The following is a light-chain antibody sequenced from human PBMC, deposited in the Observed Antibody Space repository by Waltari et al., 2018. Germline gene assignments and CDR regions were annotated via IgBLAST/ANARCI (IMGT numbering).Light chain of an antibody. CDR2: KAS. Sequence: DIQMTKSPSSLSASVGDRVTITCRASQSISNWLAWYQQKPGKAPILLIYKASILKSGVPSRFSGSGSGTQFTLTISSLQPGDFATYYCQQYNTYSSFGQGTKLEI. CDR3: QQYNTYSS. J-gene: IGKJ2*01. V-gene: IGKV1-5*03. CDR1: QSISNW.